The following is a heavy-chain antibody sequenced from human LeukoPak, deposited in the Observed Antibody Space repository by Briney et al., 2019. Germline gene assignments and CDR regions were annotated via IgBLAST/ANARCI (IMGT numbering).Heavy chain of an antibody. CDR1: GLNFDDSA. CDR3: AKESGKFDY. Sequence: GGSLRLSCVASGLNFDDSAMHWVRQAPGKGLEWVSLISADGGSTFSADSVKGRSSISRDNSKNSLYLQMNSLRSEDTAMYYCAKESGKFDYWGQGTLVAVSS. CDR2: ISADGGST. J-gene: IGHJ4*02. V-gene: IGHV3-43*02.